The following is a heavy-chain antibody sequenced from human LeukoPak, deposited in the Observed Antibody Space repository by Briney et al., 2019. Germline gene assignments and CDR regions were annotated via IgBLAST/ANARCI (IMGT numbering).Heavy chain of an antibody. V-gene: IGHV3-48*01. J-gene: IGHJ6*03. Sequence: GGSLRLSCAASGFTFSSYSMNWVRQAPGKGLEWVSYISSSSSTIYYADSVKGRFTISRDNAKNSLYPQMNSLRAEDTAVYYCARVPGYSSSWNMDVWGKGTTVTVSS. CDR1: GFTFSSYS. CDR2: ISSSSSTI. CDR3: ARVPGYSSSWNMDV. D-gene: IGHD6-13*01.